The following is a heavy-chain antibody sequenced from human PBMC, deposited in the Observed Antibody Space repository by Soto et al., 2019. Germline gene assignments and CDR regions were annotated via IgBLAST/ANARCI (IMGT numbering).Heavy chain of an antibody. Sequence: ASVKVSCKASGYTFSTYALHWVRQAPGQGLKWMGWINGGNGHTRYSQKFKDRVTISRDTPASTAYMELSGLRSEDTAVHYCARGKGMEENYYYYGMDVWGQGTTVTVSS. CDR2: INGGNGHT. CDR3: ARGKGMEENYYYYGMDV. D-gene: IGHD1-1*01. J-gene: IGHJ6*02. V-gene: IGHV1-3*01. CDR1: GYTFSTYA.